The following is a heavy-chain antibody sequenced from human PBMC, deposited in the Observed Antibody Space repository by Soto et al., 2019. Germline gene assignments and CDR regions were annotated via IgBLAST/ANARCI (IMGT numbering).Heavy chain of an antibody. CDR3: ARYHPPWGYGDNLRVSGAFDI. CDR1: GGTFSSYA. V-gene: IGHV1-69*13. Sequence: ASVKVSCKASGGTFSSYAISWVRQAPGQGLEWMGGIIPIFGTANYAQKFQGRVTFTADESTSTAYMELSSLRSEDTAVYYCARYHPPWGYGDNLRVSGAFDIWGQGTMVTVSS. J-gene: IGHJ3*02. D-gene: IGHD4-17*01. CDR2: IIPIFGTA.